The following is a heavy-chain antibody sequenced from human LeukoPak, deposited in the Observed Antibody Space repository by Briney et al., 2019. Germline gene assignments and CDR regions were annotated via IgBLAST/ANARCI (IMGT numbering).Heavy chain of an antibody. J-gene: IGHJ4*02. D-gene: IGHD5-12*01. CDR3: AREYSGYGSDY. CDR2: INPSGGST. V-gene: IGHV1-46*03. Sequence: ASVKVSRKASGYTFTSYYMHWVRQAPGQGLEWMGIINPSGGSTSYAQKFQGRVTMTRDTSTSTVYMEPSSLRSEDTAVYYCAREYSGYGSDYWGQGTLVTVSS. CDR1: GYTFTSYY.